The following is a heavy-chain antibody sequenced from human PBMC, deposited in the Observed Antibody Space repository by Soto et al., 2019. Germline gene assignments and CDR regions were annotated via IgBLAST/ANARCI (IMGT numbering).Heavy chain of an antibody. CDR1: GFTFSSYS. CDR2: ISSSSSTI. D-gene: IGHD6-13*01. CDR3: AREKAYSSSWYRPYGMDV. V-gene: IGHV3-48*02. J-gene: IGHJ6*02. Sequence: GGSLRLSCAASGFTFSSYSMNWVRQAPGKGLEWVSYISSSSSTIYYADSVKGRFTISRDNAKNSLYLQMNSLRDEDTAVYYCAREKAYSSSWYRPYGMDVWGQGTTVTVSS.